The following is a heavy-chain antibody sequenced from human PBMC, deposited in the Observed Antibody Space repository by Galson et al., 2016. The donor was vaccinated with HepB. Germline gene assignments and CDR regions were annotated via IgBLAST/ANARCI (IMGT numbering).Heavy chain of an antibody. CDR1: GFTFSNYW. D-gene: IGHD3-3*01. V-gene: IGHV3-73*01. Sequence: SLRLSCAASGFTFSNYWMSWVRQAPGKGLEWVGRIRSKANNYATAYAASVKGRFTISRDDSKNTAYLQMNSLKTEDTAVYYCTSLTIFGVVTNYWGQGTLATVSS. CDR2: IRSKANNYAT. CDR3: TSLTIFGVVTNY. J-gene: IGHJ4*02.